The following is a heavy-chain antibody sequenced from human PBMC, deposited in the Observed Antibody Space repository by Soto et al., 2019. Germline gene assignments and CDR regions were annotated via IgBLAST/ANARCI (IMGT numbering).Heavy chain of an antibody. CDR1: GGSIRSISYY. V-gene: IGHV4-39*01. Sequence: PSETLSLTCTVSGGSIRSISYYWGWIRQPPGKGLEWIGSIYYSGNTYYNPSLKSRVTISVDTSKNQFSLKLSFVTAADTAVYYCARLSIAVVPATSFDIWGQGTMVTVSS. D-gene: IGHD2-2*01. CDR3: ARLSIAVVPATSFDI. CDR2: IYYSGNT. J-gene: IGHJ3*02.